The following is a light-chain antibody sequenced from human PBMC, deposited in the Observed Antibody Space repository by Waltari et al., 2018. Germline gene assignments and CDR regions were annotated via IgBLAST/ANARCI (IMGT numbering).Light chain of an antibody. CDR2: DVS. J-gene: IGLJ2*01. CDR1: SNDVGGYNY. V-gene: IGLV2-11*01. Sequence: QSALTQPRSVSGSPGPSVTISRTGTSNDVGGYNYVPWYQQHPGKAPKLMIYDVSKRPSGVPDRFSASKSGNTASLTISGLQAEDEADYYCCSYAGSYTVVFGGGTKLTVL. CDR3: CSYAGSYTVV.